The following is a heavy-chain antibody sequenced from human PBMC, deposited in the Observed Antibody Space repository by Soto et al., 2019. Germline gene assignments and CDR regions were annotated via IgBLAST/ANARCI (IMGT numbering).Heavy chain of an antibody. J-gene: IGHJ4*02. D-gene: IGHD6-13*01. CDR1: GGSISSGGYY. CDR3: AGSFGVAAAGPFDY. CDR2: IYYSGST. V-gene: IGHV4-31*03. Sequence: SETLSLTCTVSGGSISSGGYYWSWIRQHPGKGLEWIGYIYYSGSTYYNPSPKSRVTISVDTSKNQFSLKLSSVTAADTAVYYCAGSFGVAAAGPFDYWGQGTLVTVSS.